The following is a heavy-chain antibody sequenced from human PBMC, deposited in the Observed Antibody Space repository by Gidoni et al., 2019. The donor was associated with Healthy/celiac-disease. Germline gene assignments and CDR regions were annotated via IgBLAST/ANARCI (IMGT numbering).Heavy chain of an antibody. J-gene: IGHJ4*02. CDR2: ISSSSSTI. V-gene: IGHV3-48*02. CDR3: ASSRYSSGWAPVEYFDY. D-gene: IGHD6-19*01. CDR1: AFTFRSYS. Sequence: EVQLVESVGGLVQPAGSLRLSCAASAFTFRSYSMNWVRQAPGKGLEWVSYISSSSSTIYYADSVKGRVTISRDNAKNSRYLQMNSLRDEDTAVYYCASSRYSSGWAPVEYFDYWGQGTLVTVSS.